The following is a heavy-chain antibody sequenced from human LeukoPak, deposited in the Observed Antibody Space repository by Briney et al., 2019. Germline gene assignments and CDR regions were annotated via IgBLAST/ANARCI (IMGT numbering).Heavy chain of an antibody. D-gene: IGHD3-9*01. J-gene: IGHJ3*02. CDR3: ARDRRDYDILPGYYTPVGAFDI. CDR1: GFTFSSYE. V-gene: IGHV3-48*03. Sequence: PGGSLRLSCAASGFTFSSYEMNWVRQAPGKGLEWVSYINSSGSTIYYADSVKGRFTISRDNAKNSLYLQMNSLRAEDTAVYYCARDRRDYDILPGYYTPVGAFDIWGQATMVSVCS. CDR2: INSSGSTI.